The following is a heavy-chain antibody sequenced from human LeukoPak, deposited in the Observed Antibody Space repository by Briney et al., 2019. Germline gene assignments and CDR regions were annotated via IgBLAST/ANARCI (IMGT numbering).Heavy chain of an antibody. Sequence: GGSLRLSCAASGFTFGNHAMNWVRQAPGKGLEWVSAISGSGDSIYYTDSAKGRFTISRDNSKHTLYLQMNSLRAEDTAVYYCAKDRSTLRTFNDYWGQGTLVTVSS. J-gene: IGHJ4*02. CDR3: AKDRSTLRTFNDY. D-gene: IGHD3-3*01. CDR1: GFTFGNHA. V-gene: IGHV3-23*01. CDR2: ISGSGDSI.